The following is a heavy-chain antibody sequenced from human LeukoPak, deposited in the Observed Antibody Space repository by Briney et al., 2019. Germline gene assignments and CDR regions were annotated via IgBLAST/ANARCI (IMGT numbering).Heavy chain of an antibody. Sequence: ASVKVSCKASGYTFTSYYMHWVRQAPGRGLEWMGMINPSGGSTSYAQKFQGRVTMTRDTSTSTVYMELSSLRSEDTAVYYCARERWTYDSSGYYEYWGQGTLVTVSS. CDR3: ARERWTYDSSGYYEY. D-gene: IGHD3-22*01. CDR1: GYTFTSYY. V-gene: IGHV1-46*01. J-gene: IGHJ4*02. CDR2: INPSGGST.